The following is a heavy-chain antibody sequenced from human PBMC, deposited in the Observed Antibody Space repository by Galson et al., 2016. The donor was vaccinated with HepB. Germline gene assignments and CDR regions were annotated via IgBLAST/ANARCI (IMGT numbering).Heavy chain of an antibody. CDR3: AKCEVDTVINRRGWANCVDP. V-gene: IGHV3-23*01. Sequence: SLRLSCAASGFTLSTYAMTWVRQAPGRGLDWVSAITSGGSTHYAESVKGRFTISRDNSKNTLYRQMNSLRAEDTAVYYCAKCEVDTVINRRGWANCVDPWGQGTLVTVSS. CDR1: GFTLSTYA. D-gene: IGHD5-18*01. CDR2: ITSGGST. J-gene: IGHJ5*02.